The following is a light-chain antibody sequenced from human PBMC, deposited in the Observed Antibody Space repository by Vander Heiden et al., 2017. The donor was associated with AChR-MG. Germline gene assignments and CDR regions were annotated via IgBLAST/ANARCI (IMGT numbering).Light chain of an antibody. Sequence: QSALTQPRSVSGSPGQSVTISCTGTSSDVAGYNYVCWYQQHPGKAPKLMIYDVSKRPAGVPDRFSGSKSGNTASLTISGLQAEDEADYYCCSYAGSSWVFGGGTKLTVL. CDR2: DVS. V-gene: IGLV2-11*01. J-gene: IGLJ3*02. CDR1: SSDVAGYNY. CDR3: CSYAGSSWV.